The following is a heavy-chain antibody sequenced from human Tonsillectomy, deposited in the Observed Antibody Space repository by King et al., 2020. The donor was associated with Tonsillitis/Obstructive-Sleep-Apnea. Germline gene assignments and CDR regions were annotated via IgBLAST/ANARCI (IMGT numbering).Heavy chain of an antibody. CDR1: GGSISSSSYY. CDR3: AKCGHPSTGQHTRVVIIDYDMDV. V-gene: IGHV4-39*01. D-gene: IGHD3-3*01. J-gene: IGHJ6*02. Sequence: QLQESGPGLVKPSETLSLTCTVSGGSISSSSYYWGWIRQPPGKGLEWIGSIYYSGSTYYNPSLKSRVTISVDTSKNQFSMKLSSVTAADTAVYYCAKCGHPSTGQHTRVVIIDYDMDVWGQGTTVTVSS. CDR2: IYYSGST.